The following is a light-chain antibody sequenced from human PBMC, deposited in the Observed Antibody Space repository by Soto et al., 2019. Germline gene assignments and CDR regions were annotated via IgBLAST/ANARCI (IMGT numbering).Light chain of an antibody. CDR1: SSDVGGYNY. J-gene: IGLJ1*01. CDR2: DVS. V-gene: IGLV2-11*01. Sequence: QSVLTQPRSVSGSPGQSVTISCTGTSSDVGGYNYVSRYQQHPGKAPKLMIYDVSKRPSGVPDRFSGSKSGNTASLTISGLQAEDEAEYFCFSFTTTSTHVFGTGTKVTVL. CDR3: FSFTTTSTHV.